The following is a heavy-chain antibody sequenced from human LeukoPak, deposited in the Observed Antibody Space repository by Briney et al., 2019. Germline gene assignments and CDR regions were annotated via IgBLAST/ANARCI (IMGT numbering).Heavy chain of an antibody. J-gene: IGHJ6*02. Sequence: PGGSLRLSCAASGFTFSSYCMHWVRQAPGKGLEWVGGISYDGSNKYYADSVKGRFTISRDNSKNTLYVHMNSLRAEDTAVYYCAGTCSSWNFYGMDVWGQGPTVTVSS. V-gene: IGHV3-30*03. D-gene: IGHD6-13*01. CDR3: AGTCSSWNFYGMDV. CDR1: GFTFSSYC. CDR2: ISYDGSNK.